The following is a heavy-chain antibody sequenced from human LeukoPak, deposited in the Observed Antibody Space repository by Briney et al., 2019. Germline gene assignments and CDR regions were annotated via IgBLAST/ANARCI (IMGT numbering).Heavy chain of an antibody. CDR1: GGSFSGYY. D-gene: IGHD3-22*01. V-gene: IGHV4-59*01. Sequence: SETLSLTCAVYGGSFSGYYWSWIRQPPGKGLEWIGYIYYSGSTNYNPSLKGRVTISVDTSKNQFSLKLSSVTAADTAVYYCARSNARWSYYYDSSGYLKTPDWFDPWGQGTLVTVSS. CDR2: IYYSGST. J-gene: IGHJ5*02. CDR3: ARSNARWSYYYDSSGYLKTPDWFDP.